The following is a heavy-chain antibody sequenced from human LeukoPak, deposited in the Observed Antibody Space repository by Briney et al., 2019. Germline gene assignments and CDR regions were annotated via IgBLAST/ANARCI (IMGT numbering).Heavy chain of an antibody. J-gene: IGHJ3*02. D-gene: IGHD4-17*01. V-gene: IGHV4-59*01. CDR3: ARDVLRDGDYLGFNAFDI. CDR2: IYYSGST. CDR1: GGSISSYY. Sequence: SETLSLTCTVSGGSISSYYWSWIQQPPGKGLEWIGYIYYSGSTNYNPSLKSRVTISVDTSKNQFSLKLSSVTAADTAVYYCARDVLRDGDYLGFNAFDIWGQGTMVTVSS.